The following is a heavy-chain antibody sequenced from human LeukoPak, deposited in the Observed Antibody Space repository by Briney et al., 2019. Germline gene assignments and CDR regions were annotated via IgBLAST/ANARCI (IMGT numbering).Heavy chain of an antibody. CDR3: AREGSDCSGYSCYDH. V-gene: IGHV1-69*13. CDR1: GGTFSSYA. Sequence: GASVKVSCKASGGTFSSYAISWVRQAPGQGLEWMGGIIPIFGTANYAQKFQGRVTITADESTSTAYMELSSLRSEDTAVYYCAREGSDCSGYSCYDHWGQGTLVTVSS. D-gene: IGHD2-15*01. CDR2: IIPIFGTA. J-gene: IGHJ4*02.